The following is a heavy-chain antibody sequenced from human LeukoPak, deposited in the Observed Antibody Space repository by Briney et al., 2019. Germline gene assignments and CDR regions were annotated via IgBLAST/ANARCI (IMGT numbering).Heavy chain of an antibody. D-gene: IGHD3-10*01. CDR2: INHSGST. V-gene: IGHV4-34*01. CDR3: ARATPRMVRGVIITPYDY. Sequence: PSETLSLTXAVYGGSFSGYYWSWIGQPPGKGLEWIGEINHSGSTDYNPSLKSRVTISVDTSKNQFSLKLSSVTAADTAVYYCARATPRMVRGVIITPYDYWGQGTLVTVSS. CDR1: GGSFSGYY. J-gene: IGHJ4*02.